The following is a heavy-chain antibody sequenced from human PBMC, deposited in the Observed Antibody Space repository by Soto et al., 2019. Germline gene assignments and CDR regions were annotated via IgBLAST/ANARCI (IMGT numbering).Heavy chain of an antibody. V-gene: IGHV3-13*01. J-gene: IGHJ6*02. CDR1: GFTFSSYD. Sequence: GGSLRLSCAASGFTFSSYDMHWVRQATGKGLEWVSAIGTAGDTYYPGSVKGRFTNSRENAKNSLYLQMNSLRAEDTAVYYCAGYGSGSPFYYYYGMDVWGQGTTVTVSS. D-gene: IGHD3-10*01. CDR2: IGTAGDT. CDR3: AGYGSGSPFYYYYGMDV.